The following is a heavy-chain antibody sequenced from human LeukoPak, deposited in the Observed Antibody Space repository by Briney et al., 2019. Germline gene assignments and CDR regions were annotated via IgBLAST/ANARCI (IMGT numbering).Heavy chain of an antibody. CDR3: ARALGYQLLSWWFDP. CDR1: GYTFTSSV. V-gene: IGHV1-18*01. D-gene: IGHD2-2*01. Sequence: GASVKVSCKASGYTFTSSVISWVRQAPGQGLEWMGWISPYNDNTNYAQKLQGRVTMTTDTSTSTAYMELRSLRSDDTAVYHCARALGYQLLSWWFDPWGQGTLVTVSS. J-gene: IGHJ5*02. CDR2: ISPYNDNT.